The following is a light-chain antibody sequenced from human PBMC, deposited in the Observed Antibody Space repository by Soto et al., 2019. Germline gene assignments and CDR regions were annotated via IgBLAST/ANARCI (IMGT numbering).Light chain of an antibody. V-gene: IGKV3-20*01. CDR1: QTIRSTY. Sequence: DIVLTQSPGTLSLSPGEIVTLSCRASQTIRSTYFAWYQQKPGQAPRLLIYGASSRATGIPVRFSGTGSGTDFALTISRLEPEDSAVYYCQQYGSSLITFGRGTRLEIK. CDR2: GAS. CDR3: QQYGSSLIT. J-gene: IGKJ5*01.